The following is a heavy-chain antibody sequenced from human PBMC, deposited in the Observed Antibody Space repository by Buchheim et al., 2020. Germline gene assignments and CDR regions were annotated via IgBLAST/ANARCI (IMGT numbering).Heavy chain of an antibody. CDR2: ISYDGSNK. V-gene: IGHV3-30*18. D-gene: IGHD6-13*01. Sequence: QVQLVESGGGVVQPGRSLRLSCAASGFTFSSYGMHWVRQAPGKGLEWVAVISYDGSNKYYADSVKGRFTISRDNSKNTLYLQMNSLRAEDTAVYYCAKAEFAGPPWWVLSSSWYEPPRDYYYYGMDVWGQGTT. CDR3: AKAEFAGPPWWVLSSSWYEPPRDYYYYGMDV. CDR1: GFTFSSYG. J-gene: IGHJ6*02.